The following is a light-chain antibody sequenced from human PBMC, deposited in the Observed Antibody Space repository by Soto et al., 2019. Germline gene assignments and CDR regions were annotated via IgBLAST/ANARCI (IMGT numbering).Light chain of an antibody. J-gene: IGLJ3*02. CDR2: SYN. V-gene: IGLV1-44*01. Sequence: QSVLTQPPSVSGTPGQGVSISCSGINSNIGTNTVNWYQHRPGTVPRLLIYSYNQRPSGVPDRFSASKSGTSASLAISRPQAEYEADYYCAAWEDSLSGHWVFGGGTKLTVL. CDR1: NSNIGTNT. CDR3: AAWEDSLSGHWV.